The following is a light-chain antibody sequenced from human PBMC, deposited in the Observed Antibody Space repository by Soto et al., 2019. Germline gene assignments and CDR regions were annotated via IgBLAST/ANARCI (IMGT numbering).Light chain of an antibody. Sequence: MVMTQSPATLSVSPGERATLSRRASQSVIRYLAWYQQRPGQAPRLLIYDASDSATGIPARFSGSGSATAFTLTISRLEPEDFAQYYCQESPRTFGQGTKVDIK. V-gene: IGKV3-11*01. CDR2: DAS. CDR3: QESPRT. CDR1: QSVIRY. J-gene: IGKJ1*01.